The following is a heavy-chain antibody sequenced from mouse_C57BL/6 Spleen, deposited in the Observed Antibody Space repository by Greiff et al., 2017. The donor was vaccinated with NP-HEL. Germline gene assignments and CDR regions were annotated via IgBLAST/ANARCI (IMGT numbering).Heavy chain of an antibody. D-gene: IGHD1-1*01. V-gene: IGHV1-55*01. CDR1: GYTFTSYW. CDR3: ARGGYGSSHYFDD. J-gene: IGHJ2*01. CDR2: IYPGSGST. Sequence: QVQLQQPGAELVKPGASVKMSCKASGYTFTSYWITWVKQRPGQGLEWIGAIYPGSGSTNYNEKFKSKATLTVDTSSSTAYMQLSSLTSEDSAVYYCARGGYGSSHYFDDWGKGTTLTVSS.